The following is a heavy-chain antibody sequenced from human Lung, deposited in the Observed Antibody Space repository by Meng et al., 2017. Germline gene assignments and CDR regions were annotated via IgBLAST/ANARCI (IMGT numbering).Heavy chain of an antibody. V-gene: IGHV4-30-4*01. CDR2: ISSSGST. CDR3: ARVIGDCTTCYKGWFDP. CDR1: GGSISSGDYF. Sequence: QVQLRESGPGLVKPSQTLSLTCTFSGGSISSGDYFWIWIRQPPGEGLEWIGYISSSGSTYYNPSLKSRLTISLDTSKNQFSLTLNSVTAADTAVYYCARVIGDCTTCYKGWFDPWGQGTLVTVSS. J-gene: IGHJ5*02. D-gene: IGHD2-2*02.